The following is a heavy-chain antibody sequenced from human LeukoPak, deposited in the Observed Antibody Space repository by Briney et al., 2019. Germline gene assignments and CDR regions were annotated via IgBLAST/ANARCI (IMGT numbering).Heavy chain of an antibody. CDR3: AKGLVPSGNEYYFDY. Sequence: GGSLRLSCAASGFTFSDYYMSWIRQAPGKGLEWVSYISSSGSTIYYADSVKGRFTISRDNAKNSPYLQMNSLRAEDTAVYYCAKGLVPSGNEYYFDYWGQGTLVTVSS. D-gene: IGHD1-1*01. CDR2: ISSSGSTI. V-gene: IGHV3-11*01. J-gene: IGHJ4*02. CDR1: GFTFSDYY.